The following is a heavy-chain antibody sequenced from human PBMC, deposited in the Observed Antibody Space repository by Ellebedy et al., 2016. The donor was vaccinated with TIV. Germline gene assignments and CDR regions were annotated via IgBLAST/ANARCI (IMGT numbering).Heavy chain of an antibody. CDR3: ARGSWACSGSMDV. CDR2: ISSSSSYT. V-gene: IGHV3-21*05. J-gene: IGHJ6*02. Sequence: GGSLRLSCATSGFTFNNHGFNWVRQAPGKGLEWVSYISSSSSYTNYADSVKGRFTISRYNAKNSLYLQMNSLRAEDTAVYYCARGSWACSGSMDVWGQGTTVTVSS. D-gene: IGHD6-19*01. CDR1: GFTFNNHG.